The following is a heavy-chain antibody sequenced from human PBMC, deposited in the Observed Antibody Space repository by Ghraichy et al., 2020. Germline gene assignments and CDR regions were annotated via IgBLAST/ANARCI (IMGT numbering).Heavy chain of an antibody. CDR3: AKDPALRGFAYFDA. D-gene: IGHD3-10*01. Sequence: ETLSLTCVASGFTFSNCAMNWVRQAPGKGLEWIAYISGRSGSSDYAASVEGRFTISRDNAQNSLYLEMTSLRVEDTAVYYCAKDPALRGFAYFDAWGQGTLVSVAS. V-gene: IGHV3-48*04. CDR2: ISGRSGSS. CDR1: GFTFSNCA. J-gene: IGHJ4*02.